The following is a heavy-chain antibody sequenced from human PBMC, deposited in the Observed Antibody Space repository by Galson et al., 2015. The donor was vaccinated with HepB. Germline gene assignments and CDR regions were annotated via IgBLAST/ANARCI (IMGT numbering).Heavy chain of an antibody. V-gene: IGHV3-30-3*01. D-gene: IGHD1-26*01. CDR3: ARGELLPDY. Sequence: SLRLSCAASGFTFSSYAMHWVRQAPGKGLEWVAVISYDGSNKYYADSVKGRFTISRDNSKNTLYLQMNSLRAEDTAVYYCARGELLPDYWGQGTLVTVSS. CDR2: ISYDGSNK. J-gene: IGHJ4*02. CDR1: GFTFSSYA.